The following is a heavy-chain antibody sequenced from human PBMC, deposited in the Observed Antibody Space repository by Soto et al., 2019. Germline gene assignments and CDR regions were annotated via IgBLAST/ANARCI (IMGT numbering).Heavy chain of an antibody. CDR1: GYTFTSYY. V-gene: IGHV1-46*01. Sequence: QVQLVQSGAEVKKPGASVKVSCKASGYTFTSYYMHWVRQAPGQGLEWMGIINPSGGSTSYAQKFQGRVNMTRDTSTSTVYMELSSLRSEDTAVYYCARALLWFGEEADAFDIWGQGTMVTVSS. CDR3: ARALLWFGEEADAFDI. D-gene: IGHD3-10*01. CDR2: INPSGGST. J-gene: IGHJ3*02.